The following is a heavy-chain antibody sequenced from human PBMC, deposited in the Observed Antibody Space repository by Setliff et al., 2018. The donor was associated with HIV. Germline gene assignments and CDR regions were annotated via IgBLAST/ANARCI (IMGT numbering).Heavy chain of an antibody. J-gene: IGHJ6*02. CDR1: GASFSGYY. Sequence: PSETLSLTCAVDGASFSGYYWGWVRQLHGKGLEWIGEINHRGSTNYNPSLKSRVTISVDTSKNQFSLKVGSVTAANTAVYYCARLRWAATAGTWDYYYYGMDVWGQGTTVTVSS. D-gene: IGHD6-13*01. CDR3: ARLRWAATAGTWDYYYYGMDV. CDR2: INHRGST. V-gene: IGHV4-34*01.